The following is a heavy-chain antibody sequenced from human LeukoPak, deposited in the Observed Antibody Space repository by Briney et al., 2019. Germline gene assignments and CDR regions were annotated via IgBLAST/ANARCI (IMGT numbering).Heavy chain of an antibody. Sequence: PGGSLRLSCAASGFTFSSYGMHWVRQAPGKGLEWVAFIRYDGSNKYYADSVKGRFTISRDNSKNTLYLQMNSLRAEDTAVYYCAKSGGSCYVLPCYYYYMDVWGKGTTVTISS. CDR2: IRYDGSNK. J-gene: IGHJ6*03. V-gene: IGHV3-30*02. CDR3: AKSGGSCYVLPCYYYYMDV. CDR1: GFTFSSYG. D-gene: IGHD2-15*01.